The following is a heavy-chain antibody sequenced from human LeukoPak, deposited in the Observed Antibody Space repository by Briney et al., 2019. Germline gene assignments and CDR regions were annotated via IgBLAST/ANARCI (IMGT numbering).Heavy chain of an antibody. D-gene: IGHD3-22*01. CDR2: MNPNSGNT. CDR3: ASDYYDSSGYFRKNY. Sequence: ASVKVSCKASGYTFTSYDINGVPQAPGQGLEWMGWMNPNSGNTGYAQKFQGRVTITRNTSISTAYMELSSLRSEDTAVYYCASDYYDSSGYFRKNYWGQGTLVTVSS. V-gene: IGHV1-8*01. J-gene: IGHJ4*02. CDR1: GYTFTSYD.